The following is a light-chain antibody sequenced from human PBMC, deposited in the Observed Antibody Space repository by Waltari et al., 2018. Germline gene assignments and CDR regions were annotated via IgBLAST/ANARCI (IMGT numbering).Light chain of an antibody. Sequence: DIQLTQSPSFLSASVGDRVTITCRASQDISTYLAWYQQKPVKAPKFLIYAASTLQSGVPSMFSGGESGTEFTLTISSLQPEDFAIYHCQQVNSYPLTFGGGTKVEI. J-gene: IGKJ4*01. V-gene: IGKV1-9*01. CDR3: QQVNSYPLT. CDR1: QDISTY. CDR2: AAS.